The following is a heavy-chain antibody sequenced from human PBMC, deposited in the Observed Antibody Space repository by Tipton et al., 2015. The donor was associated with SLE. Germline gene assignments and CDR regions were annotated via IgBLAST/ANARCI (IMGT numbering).Heavy chain of an antibody. CDR2: IYDSGST. J-gene: IGHJ4*02. Sequence: TLSLTCSVSGGSIRSGSYYWTWIRQPPGKGLEWIGYIYDSGSTNYNPSLKSRVTMSIDTSKKQFSLKVRSVTAADTAVYYCARVGPERTLDYWGQGTLVTVSS. CDR3: ARVGPERTLDY. CDR1: GGSIRSGSYY. D-gene: IGHD1-14*01. V-gene: IGHV4-61*01.